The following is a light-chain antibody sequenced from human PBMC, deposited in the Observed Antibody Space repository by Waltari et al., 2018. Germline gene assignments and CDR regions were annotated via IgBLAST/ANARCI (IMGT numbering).Light chain of an antibody. Sequence: QPVLTQSPSASASLGASVKPTCTLSTGHSDFAIAGHQQQPERGPRYLMKLNSDGSHTKGDEIPDRFSGSSSGAERYLTISSLQSEDEAAYYCQTWGSGIVTFGGGTQLTVL. CDR2: LNSDGSH. V-gene: IGLV4-69*01. J-gene: IGLJ2*01. CDR1: TGHSDFA. CDR3: QTWGSGIVT.